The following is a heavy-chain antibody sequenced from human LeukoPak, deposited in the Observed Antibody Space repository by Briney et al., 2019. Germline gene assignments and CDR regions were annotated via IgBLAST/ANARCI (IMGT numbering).Heavy chain of an antibody. CDR2: ISPYNGNT. J-gene: IGHJ4*02. Sequence: ASVKVSCKAFGYAFTSYGISLVRQAPGQGLEWMGWISPYNGNTNYAQKLQGRVTMTTDTSTSTAYMELRSLRSDDTAVFYCARDRFYDSSGYYVDYWGQGTLVTVSS. V-gene: IGHV1-18*04. D-gene: IGHD3-22*01. CDR3: ARDRFYDSSGYYVDY. CDR1: GYAFTSYG.